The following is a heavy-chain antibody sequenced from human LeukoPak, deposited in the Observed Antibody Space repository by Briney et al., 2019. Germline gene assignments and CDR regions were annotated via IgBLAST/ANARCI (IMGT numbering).Heavy chain of an antibody. J-gene: IGHJ5*02. Sequence: SETLSLTCTVSGGSISSYYWSWIRQPAGKGLEWIGRIYTSGSTNYNPSLKSRVTMSVDTSKNQFSLKLSSVTAADTAVYYCARHPPYYYGSGSRRNWFDPWGQGTLVTVSS. V-gene: IGHV4-4*07. CDR1: GGSISSYY. D-gene: IGHD3-10*01. CDR2: IYTSGST. CDR3: ARHPPYYYGSGSRRNWFDP.